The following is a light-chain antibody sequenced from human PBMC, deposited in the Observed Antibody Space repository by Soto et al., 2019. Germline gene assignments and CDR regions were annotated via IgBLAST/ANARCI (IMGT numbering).Light chain of an antibody. CDR3: QQYNHYWT. Sequence: DIQMTQSPSTLSASVGDRVTITCRASQSISSWLAWYQQKPGKAPKVLIYDASSLESGVPSRFSGSESGTEFSLTISSLQPDDFATYYCQQYNHYWTFGQGTRVEIK. J-gene: IGKJ1*01. V-gene: IGKV1-5*01. CDR2: DAS. CDR1: QSISSW.